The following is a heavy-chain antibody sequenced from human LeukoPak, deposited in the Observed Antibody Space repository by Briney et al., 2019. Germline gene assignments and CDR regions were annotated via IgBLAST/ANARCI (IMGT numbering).Heavy chain of an antibody. CDR3: AREVYSGYDGYYYGMDV. CDR1: GFTLSPYW. J-gene: IGHJ6*02. V-gene: IGHV3-74*01. CDR2: INSDGSST. D-gene: IGHD5-12*01. Sequence: PGGSLRLSCSASGFTLSPYWMHWVRQSPGKGLVWVSRINSDGSSTTYADSVKGRFTISRDNTKNTLYLQMNSLRAEDTAVYYCAREVYSGYDGYYYGMDVWGQGTTVTVSS.